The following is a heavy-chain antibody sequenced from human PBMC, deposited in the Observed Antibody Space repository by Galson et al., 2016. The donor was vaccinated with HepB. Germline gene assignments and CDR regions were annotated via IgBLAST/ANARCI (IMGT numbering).Heavy chain of an antibody. CDR3: ARGGYCSSASCYDGWVDP. J-gene: IGHJ5*02. Sequence: SVKVSCKVSGHPFPTYGISWVRQAPGQGLEWMGWMNAVSGRTKYAQKFQGRLTMTGNVSSGTAYMELTSLRSEDTAVYDCARGGYCSSASCYDGWVDPWGQGTLVIVSS. CDR2: MNAVSGRT. D-gene: IGHD2-2*01. V-gene: IGHV1-18*01. CDR1: GHPFPTYG.